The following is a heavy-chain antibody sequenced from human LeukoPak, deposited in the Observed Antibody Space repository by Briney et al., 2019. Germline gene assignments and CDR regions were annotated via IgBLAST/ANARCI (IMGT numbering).Heavy chain of an antibody. V-gene: IGHV4-4*07. CDR1: GGSLSSYY. D-gene: IGHD2-15*01. J-gene: IGHJ3*02. Sequence: SETLSLTCTVSGGSLSSYYWSWIRQPAGKGLEWIGRIYTSESTNYNPSLKSRVTTSVDTSKNQFSLKLTSVTAADTAVYYCARASDSCSGGSCYPDAFDIWGQGTMVTVSS. CDR2: IYTSEST. CDR3: ARASDSCSGGSCYPDAFDI.